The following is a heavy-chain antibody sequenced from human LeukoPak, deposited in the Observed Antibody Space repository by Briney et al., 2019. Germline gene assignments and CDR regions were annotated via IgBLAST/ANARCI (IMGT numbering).Heavy chain of an antibody. CDR1: GGSFSGYY. CDR3: ARGDVLLWLGELLPPSDYGMDV. V-gene: IGHV4-34*01. D-gene: IGHD3-10*01. Sequence: SETLSLTCAVYGGSFSGYYWSWIRQPPGKGLEWIGEINHSGSTNYNPSLKSRVTISVDTSKNQFSLKLSSVTAADTAVYYCARGDVLLWLGELLPPSDYGMDVWGLGTTVSVSS. J-gene: IGHJ6*02. CDR2: INHSGST.